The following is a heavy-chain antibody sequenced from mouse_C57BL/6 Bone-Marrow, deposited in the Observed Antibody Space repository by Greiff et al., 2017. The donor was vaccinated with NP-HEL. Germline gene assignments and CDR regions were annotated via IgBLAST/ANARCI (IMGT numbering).Heavy chain of an antibody. D-gene: IGHD2-2*01. Sequence: EVMLVESGGGLVKPGGSLKLSCAASGFTFSSYTMSWVRQTPEKRLEWVATISGGGGNTYYPACVTGRFTISRDNAKNTLYLQMSSLRSEDTALYYCARPIYYGYDGAWFAYWGQGTLVTVSA. CDR1: GFTFSSYT. V-gene: IGHV5-9*01. CDR3: ARPIYYGYDGAWFAY. CDR2: ISGGGGNT. J-gene: IGHJ3*01.